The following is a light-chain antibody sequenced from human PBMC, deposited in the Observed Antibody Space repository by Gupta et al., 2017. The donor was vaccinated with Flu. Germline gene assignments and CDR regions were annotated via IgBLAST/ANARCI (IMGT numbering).Light chain of an antibody. V-gene: IGLV10-54*04. CDR3: SAWDNRLDIWV. Sequence: NADNIGDQGAAWLQQHQGHPPKLLSYRYDKRPSGISERFSASRSGNTASLTISGLQPEDEADYYCSAWDNRLDIWVFGGGTKLTVL. J-gene: IGLJ3*02. CDR1: ADNIGDQG. CDR2: RYD.